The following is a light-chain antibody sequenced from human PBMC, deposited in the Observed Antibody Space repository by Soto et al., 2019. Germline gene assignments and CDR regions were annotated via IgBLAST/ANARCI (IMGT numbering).Light chain of an antibody. CDR1: SSDVGGYNY. Sequence: QLVLTQPASVSGSPGQSITISCTGTSSDVGGYNYVSWYQQHPGKAPKLMIYDVSNRPSGVSNRFSGSKSGNTASLTISGLQAEDEADYYFSSYTSSSTLVFGTGTKVTVL. CDR3: SSYTSSSTLV. V-gene: IGLV2-14*01. J-gene: IGLJ1*01. CDR2: DVS.